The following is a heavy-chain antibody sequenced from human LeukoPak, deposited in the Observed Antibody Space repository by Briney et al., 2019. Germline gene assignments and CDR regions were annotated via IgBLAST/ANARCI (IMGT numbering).Heavy chain of an antibody. J-gene: IGHJ4*02. V-gene: IGHV4-39*01. Sequence: SETLSLTCTVSGGSISSSSYYWGWLRQPPGKGLEWIVSIYYSGSTYYNPSLKSRLTISVDTSKNQFSLKLSSVTAADTAVYYCARPSIGYCSGGSCYADWGQGTLVTVSS. CDR3: ARPSIGYCSGGSCYAD. D-gene: IGHD2-15*01. CDR1: GGSISSSSYY. CDR2: IYYSGST.